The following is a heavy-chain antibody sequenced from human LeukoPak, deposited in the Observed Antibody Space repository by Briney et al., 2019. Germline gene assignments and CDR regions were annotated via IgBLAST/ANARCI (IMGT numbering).Heavy chain of an antibody. CDR2: ISYDGSNK. CDR1: GFTFSSYG. Sequence: PGRSLRLSCAASGFTFSSYGMHWVRQAPGKGLEWVAVISYDGSNKYYADSVKGRFTISRDNSKNTLYLQMNSLRAEDTAVYYCARDLPAAVDWGQGTLVTVSS. J-gene: IGHJ4*02. CDR3: ARDLPAAVD. V-gene: IGHV3-30*03. D-gene: IGHD2-2*01.